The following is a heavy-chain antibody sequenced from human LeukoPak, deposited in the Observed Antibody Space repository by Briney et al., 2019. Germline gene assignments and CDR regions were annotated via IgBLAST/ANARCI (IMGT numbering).Heavy chain of an antibody. CDR2: ISSGSAHI. Sequence: KPGGSLRLSCAASGFTFSSYEMNWVRQAPGKGLEWVSSISSGSAHIYYADSVKGRFTISRDNAKNSLFLQMNSLRAEDTAIYYCAFVPRAYYYYMDVWGKGTTVTVSS. CDR1: GFTFSSYE. D-gene: IGHD6-6*01. J-gene: IGHJ6*03. V-gene: IGHV3-21*01. CDR3: AFVPRAYYYYMDV.